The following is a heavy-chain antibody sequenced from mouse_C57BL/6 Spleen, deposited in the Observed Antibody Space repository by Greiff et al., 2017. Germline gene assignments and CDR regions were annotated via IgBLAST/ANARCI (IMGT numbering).Heavy chain of an antibody. Sequence: VQLQQPGAELVKPGASVKLSCKASGYTFTSYWMHWVKQRPGQGLEWIGMIHPNSGSTNYNEKLKSKATLTVDKSSSTAYMQLSSLTSEDSAVYYCAKGAYGNGYYYAMDYWGQGTSVTVSS. V-gene: IGHV1-64*01. CDR2: IHPNSGST. CDR3: AKGAYGNGYYYAMDY. D-gene: IGHD2-1*01. CDR1: GYTFTSYW. J-gene: IGHJ4*01.